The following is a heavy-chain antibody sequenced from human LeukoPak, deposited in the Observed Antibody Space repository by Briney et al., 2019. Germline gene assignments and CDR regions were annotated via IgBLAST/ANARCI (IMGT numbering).Heavy chain of an antibody. D-gene: IGHD4-17*01. CDR2: IYTSGST. J-gene: IGHJ3*02. CDR3: ARASEIRAFDI. CDR1: GGSISSGSYY. V-gene: IGHV4-61*02. Sequence: SETLSLTCTVSGGSISSGSYYWSWIRQPAGKGLEWIGRIYTSGSTNFNPSLKSRVTISYTSKNQFSLQLNSVTPEDTAVYYCARASEIRAFDIWGQGTMVTVSS.